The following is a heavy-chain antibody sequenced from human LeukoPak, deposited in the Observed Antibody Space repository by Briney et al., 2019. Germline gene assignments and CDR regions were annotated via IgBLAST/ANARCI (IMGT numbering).Heavy chain of an antibody. J-gene: IGHJ2*01. CDR1: GGSISHYF. CDR3: AKTVAGYWYFDL. D-gene: IGHD6-19*01. V-gene: IGHV4-59*08. Sequence: SETLSLTCTVSGGSISHYFWSCIRQPPGKALEWIGYIYYSGSTNYNPSLKSRVTISVDTSKNQFSLKLSSVTAADTAVYYCAKTVAGYWYFDLWGRGTLVTVSS. CDR2: IYYSGST.